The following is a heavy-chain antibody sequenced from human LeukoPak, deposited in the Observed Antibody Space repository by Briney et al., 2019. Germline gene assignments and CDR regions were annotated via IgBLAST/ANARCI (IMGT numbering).Heavy chain of an antibody. D-gene: IGHD6-13*01. V-gene: IGHV3-30*18. CDR3: AKDLFPYSGSWGYYGMDV. J-gene: IGHJ6*04. CDR2: ISYDGSNK. Sequence: GRSLRLSCAASGFTFSSYGMHWVRQAPGKGLEWVAVISYDGSNKYYADSVKGRFTISRDNSKNTLYLQMNSLRAEGTAVYYCAKDLFPYSGSWGYYGMDVWGKGTTVTVSS. CDR1: GFTFSSYG.